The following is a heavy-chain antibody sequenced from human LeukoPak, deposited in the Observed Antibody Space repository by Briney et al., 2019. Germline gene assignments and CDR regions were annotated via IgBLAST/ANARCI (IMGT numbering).Heavy chain of an antibody. V-gene: IGHV3-21*04. CDR1: GFTFSNYA. CDR2: ISGSGSDT. Sequence: GGSLRLSCAVSGFTFSNYAMSWVRQAPGKGLEWVSAISGSGSDTEFADSVKGRFTISRDNANNSLFLQMNSLRAEDTAVYYCARAHDRGDYWGQGTLVTVSS. CDR3: ARAHDRGDY. J-gene: IGHJ4*02. D-gene: IGHD3-9*01.